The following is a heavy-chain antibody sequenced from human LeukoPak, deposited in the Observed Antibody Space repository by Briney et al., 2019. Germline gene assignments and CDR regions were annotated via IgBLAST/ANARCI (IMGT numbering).Heavy chain of an antibody. J-gene: IGHJ4*02. CDR2: ISWNSGSI. V-gene: IGHV3-9*01. D-gene: IGHD1-1*01. Sequence: PGRSLRLSCAASGFTFDDYAMHWVRQAPGKGLEWVSGISWNSGSIGYADSVKGRFTISRDNSKNTLYLQMNSLRAEDTAVYYCASGGGTDYWGQGTLVTVSS. CDR1: GFTFDDYA. CDR3: ASGGGTDY.